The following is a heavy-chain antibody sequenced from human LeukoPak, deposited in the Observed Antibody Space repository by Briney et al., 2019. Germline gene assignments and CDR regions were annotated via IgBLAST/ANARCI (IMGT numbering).Heavy chain of an antibody. D-gene: IGHD6-19*01. Sequence: PSETLSLTCTVSGGSISSYYWSWIRQPAGKGLEWIGRIYTSGSTNYNPSLKSRVTMSVDTSKNQFSLKLSSVTAADTAVYYCARDKEWLVRSAYYYYMDVWGKGTTVTVSS. J-gene: IGHJ6*03. V-gene: IGHV4-4*07. CDR2: IYTSGST. CDR1: GGSISSYY. CDR3: ARDKEWLVRSAYYYYMDV.